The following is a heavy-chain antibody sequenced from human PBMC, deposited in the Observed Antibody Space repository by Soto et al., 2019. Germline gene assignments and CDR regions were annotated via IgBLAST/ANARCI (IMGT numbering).Heavy chain of an antibody. J-gene: IGHJ4*02. Sequence: SETLSLTCTVSGGSISSGGYYWSWIRQHPGKGLEWIGYIYYSGSTYYNPSLKSRVTISVDTSKNQFSLKLSSVTAADTAVYYCATLTMVRGFYFDYWGQGTLVTVSS. D-gene: IGHD3-10*01. V-gene: IGHV4-31*03. CDR2: IYYSGST. CDR3: ATLTMVRGFYFDY. CDR1: GGSISSGGYY.